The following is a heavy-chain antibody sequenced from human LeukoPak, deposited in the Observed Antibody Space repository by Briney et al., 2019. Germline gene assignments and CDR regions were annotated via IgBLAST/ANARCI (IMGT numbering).Heavy chain of an antibody. CDR2: ISGSGGST. Sequence: HSGGSLRLSCAASGFTFSSYAMSWVRQAPGKGLEWVSAISGSGGSTYYADSVKGRFTISRDNSKNTLYLQMNSLRAEDTAVYYCAILDIVVVPAAIRPLGDYWGQGTLVTVSS. J-gene: IGHJ4*02. D-gene: IGHD2-2*01. CDR3: AILDIVVVPAAIRPLGDY. V-gene: IGHV3-23*01. CDR1: GFTFSSYA.